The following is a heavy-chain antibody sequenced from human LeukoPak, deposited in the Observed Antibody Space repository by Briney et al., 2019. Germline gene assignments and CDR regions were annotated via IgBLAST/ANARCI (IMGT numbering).Heavy chain of an antibody. V-gene: IGHV3-23*01. D-gene: IGHD4-11*01. CDR2: ISGSGDGT. J-gene: IGHJ4*02. CDR3: AKRPGRTTDYHFES. Sequence: PGGSLRLSCAASGFTFSNYAMSWVRQAPGKGLEWVSSISGSGDGTYYTDSVKGRFTVSRDNSKSTLYLQMNSLRAEDTAIYYCAKRPGRTTDYHFESWGQGAPVTVSS. CDR1: GFTFSNYA.